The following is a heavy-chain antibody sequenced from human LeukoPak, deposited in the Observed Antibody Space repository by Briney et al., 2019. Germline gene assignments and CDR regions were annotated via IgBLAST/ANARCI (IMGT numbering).Heavy chain of an antibody. CDR2: TSSSGNT. V-gene: IGHV4-4*07. J-gene: IGHJ4*02. CDR3: ARGVIAASGNDFDY. Sequence: SETRSLTCTVSGGSISSYYWSWIRQAAGKGLEWIGRTSSSGNTDYNASLKSRVTMSVDTSKNQLSLKVISVTAADTAVYYCARGVIAASGNDFDYWGQGTLVTVSS. D-gene: IGHD6-13*01. CDR1: GGSISSYY.